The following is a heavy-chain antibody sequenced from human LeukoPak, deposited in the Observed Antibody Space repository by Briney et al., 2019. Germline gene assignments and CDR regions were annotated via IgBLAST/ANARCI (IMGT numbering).Heavy chain of an antibody. V-gene: IGHV2-5*01. D-gene: IGHD3-10*01. J-gene: IGHJ4*02. CDR1: GFSLSTSGVG. CDR2: IYWNDDK. CDR3: ARTRTGFDY. Sequence: SGPTLVNPTQTLTLTCTFSGFSLSTSGVGVGWIRQPPGKALEWLALIYWNDDKRYSPSLKSRLTVTKDTSKNQVILTMTNMDPVDTATYYCARTRTGFDYWGQGTQVTVSS.